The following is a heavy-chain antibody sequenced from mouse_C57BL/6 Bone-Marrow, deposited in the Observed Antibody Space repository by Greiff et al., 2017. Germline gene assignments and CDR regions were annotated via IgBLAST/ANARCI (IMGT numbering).Heavy chain of an antibody. CDR2: ISDGGSYT. V-gene: IGHV5-4*01. CDR3: ARVVYYGNYGDY. Sequence: EVQLVESGGGLVKPGGSLKLSCAASGFTFSSYAMSWVRQTPEKRLEWVATISDGGSYTYYPDNVKGRFTIFRDNAKNNLYLQMSHLKSEDTAMYYCARVVYYGNYGDYWGQGTTLTVSS. CDR1: GFTFSSYA. J-gene: IGHJ2*01. D-gene: IGHD2-1*01.